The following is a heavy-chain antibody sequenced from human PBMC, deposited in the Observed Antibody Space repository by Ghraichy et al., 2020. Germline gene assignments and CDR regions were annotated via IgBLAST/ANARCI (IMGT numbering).Heavy chain of an antibody. V-gene: IGHV3-23*01. D-gene: IGHD2-21*01. J-gene: IGHJ3*02. CDR1: GFTFSNYA. Sequence: GESLNISCAVSGFTFSNYAMTWVRQAPGKGLEWVSAISETSDGTYYADSVKGRFTVSRDNSKNTLYLQMDRLRDEDTAVYYCARKCGGACYRGAFDIWGQGTMVTVSS. CDR3: ARKCGGACYRGAFDI. CDR2: ISETSDGT.